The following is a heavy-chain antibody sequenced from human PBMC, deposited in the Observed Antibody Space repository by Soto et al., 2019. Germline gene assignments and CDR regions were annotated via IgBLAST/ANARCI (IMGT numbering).Heavy chain of an antibody. Sequence: EVQLGESGGGLVQPGGSLRLSCAASGFTFSNSEMNWVRQAPGKGLDWVSYIGSSGKTIYYADSVEGRFTSSRDNTENSLYLQVNSLRVDDTALYYWAIDDLSGHLDYWGQGTLVTVSS. V-gene: IGHV3-48*03. CDR2: IGSSGKTI. D-gene: IGHD3-3*01. J-gene: IGHJ4*02. CDR3: AIDDLSGHLDY. CDR1: GFTFSNSE.